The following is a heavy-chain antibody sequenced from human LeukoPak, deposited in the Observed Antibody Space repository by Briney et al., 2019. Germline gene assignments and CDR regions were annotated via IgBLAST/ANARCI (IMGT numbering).Heavy chain of an antibody. Sequence: GGSLRLSCAASGFTFSSYAMTWVRQAPGKGLEWVAVISGSGGSTYYADSVKGRFTISRDNSKNTLYLQMNSLRAEDTAVYYCAKGPDYYDSRGYYAYWGQGTLVSVSS. D-gene: IGHD3-22*01. V-gene: IGHV3-23*01. CDR2: ISGSGGST. CDR3: AKGPDYYDSRGYYAY. J-gene: IGHJ4*02. CDR1: GFTFSSYA.